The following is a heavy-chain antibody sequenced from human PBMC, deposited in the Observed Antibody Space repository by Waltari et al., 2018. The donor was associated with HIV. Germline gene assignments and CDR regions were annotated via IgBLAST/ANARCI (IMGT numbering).Heavy chain of an antibody. J-gene: IGHJ6*02. CDR1: GFTFSSSG. CDR3: ASLMVVTMVRGVTDYYYGMDV. D-gene: IGHD3-10*01. V-gene: IGHV3-30*03. Sequence: VQLVESGGGVVQTGRSLRVSCAASGFTFSSSGMHWVRQAPGKGLECVAVIAYDGSNKYYADSVKGRFTISRDKSKNTLYLQMNSRRAEDTAVYYCASLMVVTMVRGVTDYYYGMDVWGQGTTVTVSS. CDR2: IAYDGSNK.